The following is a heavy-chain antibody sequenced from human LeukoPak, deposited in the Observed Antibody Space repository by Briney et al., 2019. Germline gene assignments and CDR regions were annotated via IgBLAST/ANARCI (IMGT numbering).Heavy chain of an antibody. CDR3: AKDPYYYDSSGYYHLAD. D-gene: IGHD3-22*01. CDR2: IWYDGSNK. V-gene: IGHV3-33*06. Sequence: GGSLRLSCAASGFTFSSYGMHWVRQAPGKGLEWVAVIWYDGSNKYYADSVKGRFTISRDNSKNTLYLQMNSLRAEDTAVYYCAKDPYYYDSSGYYHLADWGQGTLVTVSS. J-gene: IGHJ4*02. CDR1: GFTFSSYG.